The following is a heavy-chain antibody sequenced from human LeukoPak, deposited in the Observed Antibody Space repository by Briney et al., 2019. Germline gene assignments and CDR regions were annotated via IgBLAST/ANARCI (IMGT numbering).Heavy chain of an antibody. J-gene: IGHJ4*02. V-gene: IGHV3-53*01. Sequence: GGSLRLSCAASGFTVSSNYMSWVRQALGKGLEWVSVIYSGGSTYYADSVKGRFTISRDNSKNTLYLQMNSLRAEDTAVYYCAGYDSSGYYYNWGQGTLVTVSS. D-gene: IGHD3-22*01. CDR3: AGYDSSGYYYN. CDR1: GFTVSSNY. CDR2: IYSGGST.